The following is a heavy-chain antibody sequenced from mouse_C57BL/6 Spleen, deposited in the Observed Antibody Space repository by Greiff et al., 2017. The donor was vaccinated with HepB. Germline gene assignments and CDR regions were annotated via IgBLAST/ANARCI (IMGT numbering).Heavy chain of an antibody. V-gene: IGHV1-26*01. Sequence: VQLQQSGPELVKPGASVKISCKASGYTFTDYYMYWVKQSHGKSLEWIGDINPNNGGTSYNQKFKGKATLTVDKSSSTAYMELRSLTSEDSAVYYCARSHWVYFDYWGQGTTLTVSS. J-gene: IGHJ2*01. D-gene: IGHD4-1*01. CDR3: ARSHWVYFDY. CDR1: GYTFTDYY. CDR2: INPNNGGT.